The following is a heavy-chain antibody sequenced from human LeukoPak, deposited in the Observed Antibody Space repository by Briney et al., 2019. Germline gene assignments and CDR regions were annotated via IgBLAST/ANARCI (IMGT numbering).Heavy chain of an antibody. V-gene: IGHV1-46*01. CDR3: AREVVRYSSGWGRAYYYYGMDV. CDR2: INPSGGST. Sequence: ASVKVSCKASGYTFTSYYMHWVRQAPGQGLEWMGIINPSGGSTSYAQKFQGKVTMTRDTSTSTVYMELSSLRSEDTAVYYCAREVVRYSSGWGRAYYYYGMDVWGQGTTVTVSS. CDR1: GYTFTSYY. D-gene: IGHD6-25*01. J-gene: IGHJ6*02.